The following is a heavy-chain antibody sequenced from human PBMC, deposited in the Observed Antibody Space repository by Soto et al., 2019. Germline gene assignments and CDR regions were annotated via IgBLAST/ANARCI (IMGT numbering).Heavy chain of an antibody. J-gene: IGHJ4*02. CDR2: ISGSGASP. V-gene: IGHV3-23*01. D-gene: IGHD2-2*01. CDR1: GFTFSTYT. Sequence: GGSLRLSCAASGFTFSTYTMSWVRRAPGKGLEWVSAISGSGASPSYADSVQGRFTISRDNPKRTLYLQMNNLRAEDTAVYYCAKARCSTTDCYVPDYWGQGTLVTVSS. CDR3: AKARCSTTDCYVPDY.